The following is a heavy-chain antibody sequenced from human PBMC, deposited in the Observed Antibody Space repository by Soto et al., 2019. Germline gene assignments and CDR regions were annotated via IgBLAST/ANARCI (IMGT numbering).Heavy chain of an antibody. CDR1: GRSITSTIDY. Sequence: AETLSLTCSASGRSITSTIDYWGWIRQSPGKGLEWIGNIYYDGSTFYTPSLKSRVTISVDTSKRQFSLRVSSVTAADTAVYYCARRGGASWSNWFDSWGHGTLVTVSS. J-gene: IGHJ5*01. D-gene: IGHD6-13*01. V-gene: IGHV4-39*01. CDR2: IYYDGST. CDR3: ARRGGASWSNWFDS.